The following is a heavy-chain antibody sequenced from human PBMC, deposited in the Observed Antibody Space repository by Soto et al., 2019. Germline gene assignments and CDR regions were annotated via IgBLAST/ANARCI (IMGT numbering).Heavy chain of an antibody. D-gene: IGHD2-8*01. CDR3: ASAAGSPLTVYAPVGF. Sequence: GSSVKVSCKASGYTFTSYAIGWLRQAPGQGLEWMGRISAYNGNTYYAQKLQGRVTMTTDTSTSTAYMELRSLSYEDTAVYFCASAAGSPLTVYAPVGFWGQGTLVTVSS. V-gene: IGHV1-18*04. CDR1: GYTFTSYA. CDR2: ISAYNGNT. J-gene: IGHJ4*02.